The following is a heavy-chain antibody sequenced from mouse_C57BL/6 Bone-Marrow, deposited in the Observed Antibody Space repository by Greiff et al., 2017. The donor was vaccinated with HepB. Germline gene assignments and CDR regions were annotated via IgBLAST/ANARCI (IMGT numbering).Heavy chain of an antibody. J-gene: IGHJ1*03. CDR3: ARYGWLPWYFDV. V-gene: IGHV1-69*01. Sequence: QVQLQQPGAELVMPGASVKLSCKASGYTFTSYWMHWVKQRPGQGLEWIGEIDPSDSYTNYNQKLKGKSTLTVDKSSSTAYMQLSSLTSEDSAVYYCARYGWLPWYFDVWGTGTTVTVSS. D-gene: IGHD2-3*01. CDR1: GYTFTSYW. CDR2: IDPSDSYT.